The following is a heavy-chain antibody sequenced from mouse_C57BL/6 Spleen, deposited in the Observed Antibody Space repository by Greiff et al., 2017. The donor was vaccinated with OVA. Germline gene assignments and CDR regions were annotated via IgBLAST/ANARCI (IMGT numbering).Heavy chain of an antibody. D-gene: IGHD1-1*01. J-gene: IGHJ2*01. V-gene: IGHV7-3*01. Sequence: EVKVVESGGGLVQPGGSLSLSCAASGFTFTDYYMSWVRQPPGKALEWLGFIRNKANGYTTEYSASVKGRFTISRDNSQSILYLQMNALRAEDSATYYCASSTVVAPYFDYWGQGTTLTVSS. CDR1: GFTFTDYY. CDR2: IRNKANGYTT. CDR3: ASSTVVAPYFDY.